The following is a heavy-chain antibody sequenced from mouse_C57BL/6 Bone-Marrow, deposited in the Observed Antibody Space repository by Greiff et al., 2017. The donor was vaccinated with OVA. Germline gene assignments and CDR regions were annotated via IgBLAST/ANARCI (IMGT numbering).Heavy chain of an antibody. J-gene: IGHJ2*01. CDR1: GFTFPDYY. CDR3: ARYKRYYFDY. V-gene: IGHV7-3*01. Sequence: EVQLVESGGGLVQPGGSLSLSCAASGFTFPDYYMSWVRQPPGKALEWLGFIRNKANGYTTEYSASVKVRFTISRDNSQSILYLQMNALRAEDSATYYCARYKRYYFDYWGQGTTLTVSS. CDR2: IRNKANGYTT.